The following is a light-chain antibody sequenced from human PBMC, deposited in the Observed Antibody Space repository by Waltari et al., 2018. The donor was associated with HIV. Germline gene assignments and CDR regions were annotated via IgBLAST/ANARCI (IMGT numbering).Light chain of an antibody. CDR1: SSNIGAGYD. CDR2: GNS. V-gene: IGLV1-40*01. CDR3: QSYDSSLSDLHVV. J-gene: IGLJ2*01. Sequence: QSVLTQPPSVSGAPGQRVTISCTGSSSNIGAGYDVHWYQQLPGTAPKLLIYGNSNRPSGVPDRFSGSKSGTSASLAITGLQAEDEADYYCQSYDSSLSDLHVVFGGGTKLTVL.